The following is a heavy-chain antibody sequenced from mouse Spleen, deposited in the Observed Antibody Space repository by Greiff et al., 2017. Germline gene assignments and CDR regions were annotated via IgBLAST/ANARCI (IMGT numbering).Heavy chain of an antibody. Sequence: EVKLMESGGGLVKLGGSLTLSCAASGFTFSSYAMSWVRQTPEKRLEWVATISSGGGNTYYPDSVKGRFTISRDNAKNTLYLQMSSLKSEDTAMYYCARRNYGSSYYFDYWGQGTTLTVSS. CDR1: GFTFSSYA. V-gene: IGHV5-9*04. CDR3: ARRNYGSSYYFDY. J-gene: IGHJ2*01. CDR2: ISSGGGNT. D-gene: IGHD1-1*01.